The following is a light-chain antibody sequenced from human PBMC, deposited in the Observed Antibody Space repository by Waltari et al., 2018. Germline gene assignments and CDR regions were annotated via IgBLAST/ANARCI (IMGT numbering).Light chain of an antibody. V-gene: IGKV1-5*03. CDR2: KAS. CDR3: QQYKSYPYT. J-gene: IGKJ2*01. CDR1: QTINNW. Sequence: DIQMTQSPSTLSASVGDRVTITCRASQTINNWLAWYQQKPGKAPKLLIYKASTLESGVPSSFSGSGSGTEFTLTVSSLQPDDFATYYCQQYKSYPYTFGQGTKLEIK.